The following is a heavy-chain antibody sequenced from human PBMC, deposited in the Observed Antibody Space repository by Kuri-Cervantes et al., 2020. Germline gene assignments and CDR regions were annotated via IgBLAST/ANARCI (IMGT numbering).Heavy chain of an antibody. D-gene: IGHD6-19*01. V-gene: IGHV1-8*02. Sequence: ASVKVSCKASGYTFTSYDINWVRQATGQGLGWMGWMNPNSGNTGYAQKFQGRVTMTRNTSISTAYMELSSLRSEDTAVYYCARGRGAVAGGANWFDPWGQGTLVTVSS. CDR2: MNPNSGNT. J-gene: IGHJ5*02. CDR1: GYTFTSYD. CDR3: ARGRGAVAGGANWFDP.